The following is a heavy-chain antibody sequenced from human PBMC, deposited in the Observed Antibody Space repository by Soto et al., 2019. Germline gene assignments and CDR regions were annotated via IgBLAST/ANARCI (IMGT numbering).Heavy chain of an antibody. Sequence: SETLSLTCAVSGYSISIGFSWGWIRQPPGRGLEWIGSVSHSGSTYYNASLRSRVTISVDTSKNQFSLRLSSVTAADTAMYYCARDWGSGFYHFDHWGQGTLVTVS. CDR1: GYSISIGFS. CDR3: ARDWGSGFYHFDH. V-gene: IGHV4-38-2*02. CDR2: VSHSGST. J-gene: IGHJ4*02. D-gene: IGHD6-19*01.